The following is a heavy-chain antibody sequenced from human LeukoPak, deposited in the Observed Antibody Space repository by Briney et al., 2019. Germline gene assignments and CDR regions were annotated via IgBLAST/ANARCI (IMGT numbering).Heavy chain of an antibody. J-gene: IGHJ4*02. CDR3: ARGRWSFDY. V-gene: IGHV3-7*04. Sequence: GGSLRLSCAASGFTLSSYWMNWVRQAPGKGLEWVANIKQDGSEKYYVDSVKGRFTISRDNAKNSLYLQMNSLRAEDTAVYYCARGRWSFDYWGQGTLVTVSS. CDR1: GFTLSSYW. CDR2: IKQDGSEK. D-gene: IGHD5-24*01.